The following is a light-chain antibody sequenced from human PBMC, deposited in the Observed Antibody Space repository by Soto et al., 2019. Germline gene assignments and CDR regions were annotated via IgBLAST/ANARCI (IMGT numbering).Light chain of an antibody. CDR1: QSVSSSY. V-gene: IGKV3-20*01. CDR2: GAS. J-gene: IGKJ4*01. CDR3: QQYGSSPRLT. Sequence: EIVLTRSPGTLSLSPGERATLSCRASQSVSSSYLAWYQQKPGQAPRLLIYGASSRATGITDRFSGSGSGTDFTLTISRLEPEDFAVYYCQQYGSSPRLTFGGGTKVEIK.